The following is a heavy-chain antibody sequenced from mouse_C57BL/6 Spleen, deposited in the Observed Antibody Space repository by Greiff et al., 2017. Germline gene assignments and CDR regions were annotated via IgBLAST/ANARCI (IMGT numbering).Heavy chain of an antibody. CDR2: INPNNGGT. CDR1: GYTFTDYN. Sequence: VQLQQSGPELVKPGASVKMSCKASGYTFTDYNMHWVKQSHGKSLEWIGYINPNNGGTSYNQKFKGKATLTVNKSSSTAYMELRSLTSEDSAVYYCARDYYGSSYVWFAYWGQGTLVTVSA. V-gene: IGHV1-22*01. D-gene: IGHD1-1*01. J-gene: IGHJ3*01. CDR3: ARDYYGSSYVWFAY.